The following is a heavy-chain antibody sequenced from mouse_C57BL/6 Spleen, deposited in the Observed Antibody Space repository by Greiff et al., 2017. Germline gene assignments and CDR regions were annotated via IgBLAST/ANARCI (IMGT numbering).Heavy chain of an antibody. J-gene: IGHJ2*01. CDR1: GYTFTGYW. CDR3: ARGPYYDYDEHFDY. V-gene: IGHV1-9*01. Sequence: QVQLQQSGAELMKPGASVKLSCKATGYTFTGYWIEWVKQRPGHGLEWIGEILPGSGSTNYNEKFKGKATFTADTPSNTAYMQLSSLTTEDSAIYYCARGPYYDYDEHFDYWGQGTTLTVSS. CDR2: ILPGSGST. D-gene: IGHD2-4*01.